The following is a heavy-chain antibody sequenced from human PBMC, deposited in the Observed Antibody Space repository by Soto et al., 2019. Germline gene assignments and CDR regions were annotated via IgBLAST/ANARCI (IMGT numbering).Heavy chain of an antibody. J-gene: IGHJ6*02. Sequence: PSETLSLTCTVSGGSISSSSYYWGWIRQPPGKGLEWIGSIYYSGSTYYNPSLKSRVTISVDTSKNQFSLKLSSVTAADTAVYYCASLSRMITFGGVIVNYYGMDVWGQGTTVTVSS. CDR1: GGSISSSSYY. CDR2: IYYSGST. D-gene: IGHD3-16*02. V-gene: IGHV4-39*01. CDR3: ASLSRMITFGGVIVNYYGMDV.